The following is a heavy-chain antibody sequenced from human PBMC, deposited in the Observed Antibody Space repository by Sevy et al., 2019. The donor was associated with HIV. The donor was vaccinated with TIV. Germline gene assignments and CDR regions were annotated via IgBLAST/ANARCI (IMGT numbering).Heavy chain of an antibody. CDR1: GGSISSSSYY. CDR2: IYYSGST. Sequence: SETLSLTCTVSGGSISSSSYYWGWIRQPPGKGLEWIGSIYYSGSTYYNPSLKSRVTISVDTSKNRFSLKLSSVTAADTAVYYCAREDYYDSSGYYYDYWGQGTLVTVSS. V-gene: IGHV4-39*02. J-gene: IGHJ4*02. D-gene: IGHD3-22*01. CDR3: AREDYYDSSGYYYDY.